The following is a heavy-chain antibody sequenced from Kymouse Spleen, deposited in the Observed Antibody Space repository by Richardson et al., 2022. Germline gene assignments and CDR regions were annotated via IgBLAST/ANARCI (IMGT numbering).Heavy chain of an antibody. V-gene: IGHV3-9*01. CDR3: AKGYNWNYEGFDY. CDR2: ISWNSGSI. Sequence: EVQLVESGGGLVQPGRSLRLSCAASGFTFDDYAMHWVRQAPGKGLEWVSGISWNSGSIGYADSVKGRFTISRDNAKNSLYLQMNSLRAEDTALYYCAKGYNWNYEGFDYWGQGTLVTVSS. J-gene: IGHJ4*02. CDR1: GFTFDDYA. D-gene: IGHD1-7*01.